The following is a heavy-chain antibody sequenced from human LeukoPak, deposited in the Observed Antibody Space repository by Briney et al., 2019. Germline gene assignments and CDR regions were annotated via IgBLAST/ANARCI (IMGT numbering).Heavy chain of an antibody. CDR2: MNPNSGIT. Sequence: ASVKVSCKASVYTFTSYDINWVRQATGQGLEWMGWMNPNSGITGYAQKFQGRVTMTRNTSISTAYMELRSLRSDATAVYYCAVWRECSGGSCRYRFDPWGQGTLVTVSS. V-gene: IGHV1-8*01. D-gene: IGHD2-15*01. J-gene: IGHJ5*02. CDR1: VYTFTSYD. CDR3: AVWRECSGGSCRYRFDP.